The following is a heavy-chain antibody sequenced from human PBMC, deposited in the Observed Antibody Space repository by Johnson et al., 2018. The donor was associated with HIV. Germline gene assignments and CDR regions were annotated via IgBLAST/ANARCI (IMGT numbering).Heavy chain of an antibody. CDR2: TAHDESIT. V-gene: IGHV3-30-3*01. D-gene: IGHD6-19*01. Sequence: QVQLVESGGGVVQPGRSLRLSCVASGFTFHSYAMHWVRQAPGKGLEWVAFTAHDESITHYADSVKGRFTMSRDNSKSTLNLQMNSLRAEDTAIYYCAKDDNLGVWYSDAFDVWGQGTVVTVSS. CDR3: AKDDNLGVWYSDAFDV. CDR1: GFTFHSYA. J-gene: IGHJ3*01.